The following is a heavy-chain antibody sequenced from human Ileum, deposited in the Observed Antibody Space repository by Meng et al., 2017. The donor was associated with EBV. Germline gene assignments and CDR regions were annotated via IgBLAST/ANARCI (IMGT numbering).Heavy chain of an antibody. CDR1: GVANSSSNYG. V-gene: IGHV4-39*01. CDR2: ICYTDST. J-gene: IGHJ4*02. CDR3: AMGPDYAKTGY. Sequence: PGLLMPPQPLSFTGRFSGVANSSSNYGWGWIRQPPGKGLEWIQSICYTDSTYYNPSLKSRVTISADKSKNQFSLRLNSLTAADTAVYYCAMGPDYAKTGYWGQGTLVTVSS. D-gene: IGHD4-17*01.